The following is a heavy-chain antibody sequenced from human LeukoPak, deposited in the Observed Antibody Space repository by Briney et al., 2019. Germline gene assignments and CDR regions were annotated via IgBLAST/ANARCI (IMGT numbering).Heavy chain of an antibody. CDR1: GGSISGYY. J-gene: IGHJ6*03. V-gene: IGHV4-59*01. CDR2: IYYSGST. D-gene: IGHD2-8*02. Sequence: SETLSLTCTVSGGSISGYYWSWIRQPPGKGLEWIGYIYYSGSTNYNPSLKSRVTISVDTSKNQFSLKLSSVTAADTAVYYCARADLYRSYYMDVWGKGTTVTVSS. CDR3: ARADLYRSYYMDV.